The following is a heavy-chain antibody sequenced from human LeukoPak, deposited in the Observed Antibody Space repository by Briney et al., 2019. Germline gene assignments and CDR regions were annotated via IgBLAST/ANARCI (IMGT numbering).Heavy chain of an antibody. J-gene: IGHJ3*02. V-gene: IGHV1-69*04. CDR1: GGTFSSYA. CDR3: ASAVAGRGTFDI. CDR2: IIPILGIA. D-gene: IGHD6-19*01. Sequence: ASVKVSCKASGGTFSSYAISWVRQAPGQGLEWMGRIIPILGIANYAQKFQGRVTITADKSTSTAYMELSSLRSEDTAVYYCASAVAGRGTFDIWGQGTMVTVSS.